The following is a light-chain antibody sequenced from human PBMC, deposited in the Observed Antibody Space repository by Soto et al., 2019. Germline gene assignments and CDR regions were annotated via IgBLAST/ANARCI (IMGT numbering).Light chain of an antibody. CDR1: QSVRSNY. CDR2: GAS. CDR3: QQFGTSPPIT. J-gene: IGKJ5*01. Sequence: EIVLTQSPGTLSLSPGERATLSCRASQSVRSNYLAWYQHKAGQAPRLLIYGASSRATGIPDRFSGSGSGKDLTLTISRLEPEDFAVYYCQQFGTSPPITFGQGTRLEIK. V-gene: IGKV3-20*01.